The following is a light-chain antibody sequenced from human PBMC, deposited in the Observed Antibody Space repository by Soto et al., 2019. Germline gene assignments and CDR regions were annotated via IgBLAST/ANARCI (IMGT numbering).Light chain of an antibody. V-gene: IGKV1-5*03. CDR1: QTISSW. Sequence: DIQMTQSPSTLSGSVGDRVTITCRASQTISSWLAWYQQKPGKAPKLLIYKASTLKSGVPSRFSGSGSGTEFTLTISSLQPDDFATYYYKHYNSYSEAFGQGTKVELK. CDR2: KAS. CDR3: KHYNSYSEA. J-gene: IGKJ1*01.